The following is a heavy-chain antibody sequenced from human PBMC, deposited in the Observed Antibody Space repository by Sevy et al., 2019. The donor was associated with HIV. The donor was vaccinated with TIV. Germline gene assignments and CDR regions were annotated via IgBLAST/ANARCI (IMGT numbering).Heavy chain of an antibody. CDR1: GYPFSTYA. Sequence: ASVKVSCKASGYPFSTYAISWVRQPPGQGLECMGWISAYNGHTNYAQSLQDRVTMTTDTSTSTAYMELRSLRSDDTDVYYWARLEASGSGWYGNGMDVWGQGTTVTVSS. J-gene: IGHJ6*02. V-gene: IGHV1-18*01. D-gene: IGHD6-19*01. CDR2: ISAYNGHT. CDR3: ARLEASGSGWYGNGMDV.